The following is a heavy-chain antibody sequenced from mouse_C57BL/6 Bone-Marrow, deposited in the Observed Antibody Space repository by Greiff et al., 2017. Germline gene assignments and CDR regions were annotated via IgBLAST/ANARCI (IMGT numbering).Heavy chain of an antibody. V-gene: IGHV1-55*01. D-gene: IGHD2-5*01. CDR2: IYPGSGST. J-gene: IGHJ1*03. Sequence: QVQLQQPGAELVKPGASVKMSCKASGYPFTSYWITWVKQRPGQGLEWIGDIYPGSGSTNYHEKFKRKATLTVDTSSRTADMQLSSRTSEDSAVYYCARPYESNYWYCDVWGTGTTVTVSS. CDR3: ARPYESNYWYCDV. CDR1: GYPFTSYW.